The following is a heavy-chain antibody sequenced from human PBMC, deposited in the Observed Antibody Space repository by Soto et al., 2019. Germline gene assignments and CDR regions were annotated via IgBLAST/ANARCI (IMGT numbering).Heavy chain of an antibody. CDR2: ISHDGSNT. Sequence: QVQLVESGGGVVQPGTSLRLSCGASGFSFSSYAMNWVRQAPGKGLEWVAVISHDGSNTYYGDSVKGRFTISRDNSENTLFLKMNSPRAEDTAVYYCAKPYYGAGSYYTDAFDVWGQGTSVTVSS. J-gene: IGHJ3*01. CDR3: AKPYYGAGSYYTDAFDV. V-gene: IGHV3-30*18. CDR1: GFSFSSYA. D-gene: IGHD3-10*01.